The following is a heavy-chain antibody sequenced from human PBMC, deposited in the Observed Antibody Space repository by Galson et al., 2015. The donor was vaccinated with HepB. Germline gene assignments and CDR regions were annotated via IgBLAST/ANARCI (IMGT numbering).Heavy chain of an antibody. D-gene: IGHD6-19*01. J-gene: IGHJ5*02. CDR2: IGTFNGKT. CDR3: ARDLGQWLILPHH. Sequence: SVKVSCKAYGYTFTNYGISWVRQAPGQGLEWVGWIGTFNGKTSYAQRLQGRVTMTRDTSTSTAYMELRSLRPDDTAVYYCARDLGQWLILPHHWGQGSLVTVSS. V-gene: IGHV1-18*04. CDR1: GYTFTNYG.